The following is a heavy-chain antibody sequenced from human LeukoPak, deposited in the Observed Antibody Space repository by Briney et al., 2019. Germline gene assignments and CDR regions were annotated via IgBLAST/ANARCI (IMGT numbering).Heavy chain of an antibody. V-gene: IGHV3-30*04. Sequence: GGSLRLSCAASGFTFSSYAMHWVRQAPGKGLEWVAVISYDGSNKYYADSVKGRFTISRDNSKNTLYLQMNSLRAEHTAVYYCAREGYSYGYYYYYYMDVWGKGTTVTVSS. CDR2: ISYDGSNK. J-gene: IGHJ6*03. CDR3: AREGYSYGYYYYYYMDV. D-gene: IGHD5-18*01. CDR1: GFTFSSYA.